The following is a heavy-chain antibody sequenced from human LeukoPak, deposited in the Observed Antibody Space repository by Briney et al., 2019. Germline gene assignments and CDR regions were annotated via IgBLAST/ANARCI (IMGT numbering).Heavy chain of an antibody. CDR3: AKTPTRYSSCPFPGWPVDY. J-gene: IGHJ4*02. CDR1: GFTFSSYA. Sequence: PGGSLRLSCAASGFTFSSYAMYWVRQAPGKGLEWVSGIFGSGGSTHYADSVKGRFTISRDNSKNAVYLQRNSLRAEDTAVYYRAKTPTRYSSCPFPGWPVDYRGQGTLVTVSS. V-gene: IGHV3-23*01. CDR2: IFGSGGST. D-gene: IGHD6-19*01.